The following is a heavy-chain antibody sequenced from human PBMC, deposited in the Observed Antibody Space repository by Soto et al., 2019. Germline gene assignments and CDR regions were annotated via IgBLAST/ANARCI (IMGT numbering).Heavy chain of an antibody. CDR3: ARQFRDVYNAVEY. J-gene: IGHJ4*02. CDR1: GGSISSYH. D-gene: IGHD1-1*01. Sequence: PSETLSLTCTVSGGSISSYHWSWIQQSPGKGLEWIGYTSNSAPTIYNPSLKSRVTISADTSKNQFSLRLNSVTAADTAMYFCARQFRDVYNAVEYWGQGALVTVSS. CDR2: TSNSAPT. V-gene: IGHV4-59*08.